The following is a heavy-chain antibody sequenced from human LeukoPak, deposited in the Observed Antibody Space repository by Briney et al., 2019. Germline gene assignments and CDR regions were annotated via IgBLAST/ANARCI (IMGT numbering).Heavy chain of an antibody. Sequence: ASVKVSCKASGYTFTSYGISWVRQAPRQGLEWMGWISAYNGNTNYAQKLQGRVTMTTDTSTSTAYMELRSLRSDDTAVYYCARDREYYYDSSGYYFLNYYYGMDVWGQGTTVTVSS. CDR2: ISAYNGNT. V-gene: IGHV1-18*01. CDR3: ARDREYYYDSSGYYFLNYYYGMDV. CDR1: GYTFTSYG. D-gene: IGHD3-22*01. J-gene: IGHJ6*02.